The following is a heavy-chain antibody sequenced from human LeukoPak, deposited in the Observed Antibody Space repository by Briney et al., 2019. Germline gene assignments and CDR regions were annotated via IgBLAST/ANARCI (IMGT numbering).Heavy chain of an antibody. D-gene: IGHD1-26*01. V-gene: IGHV4-61*01. Sequence: PSETLSLTCTVSGGSVISGSYYWSWIRQPPGKGLEYIGYIYYTGSTNYKPSLKSRVTISVDTSKNQFSLKLSSVTAADTAVYYCARVGGGNYYQLVAFDNWGQGILVTVSS. CDR3: ARVGGGNYYQLVAFDN. CDR2: IYYTGST. J-gene: IGHJ4*02. CDR1: GGSVISGSYY.